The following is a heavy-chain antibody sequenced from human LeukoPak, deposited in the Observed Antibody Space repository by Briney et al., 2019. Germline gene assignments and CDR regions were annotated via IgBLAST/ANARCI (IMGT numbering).Heavy chain of an antibody. J-gene: IGHJ4*02. Sequence: SETLSLTCAVSGDSISSSNWWTWVRPPPGKGLEWIGEIYHSGSTNYNPSLKSRVTISVDQSKNQFSMKLNSVTGADTTEYCCARDALYCSGTYVFDHWGEGTRLPVFS. D-gene: IGHD3-10*01. CDR1: GDSISSSNW. V-gene: IGHV4-4*01. CDR2: IYHSGST. CDR3: ARDALYCSGTYVFDH.